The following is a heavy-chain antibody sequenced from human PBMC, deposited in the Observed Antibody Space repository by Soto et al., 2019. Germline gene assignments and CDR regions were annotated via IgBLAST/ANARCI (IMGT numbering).Heavy chain of an antibody. CDR1: GYTFTNND. CDR3: ARMESFGSLNWFDP. V-gene: IGHV1-8*01. D-gene: IGHD5-18*01. Sequence: ASVKVSCKASGYTFTNNDVSWVRQATGQGLEWMGWMNPGSGDTGYAQKFQGRVTMTRDISIATAYMELNSLTSEDTAIYYCARMESFGSLNWFDPWGQGTLVTVYS. J-gene: IGHJ5*02. CDR2: MNPGSGDT.